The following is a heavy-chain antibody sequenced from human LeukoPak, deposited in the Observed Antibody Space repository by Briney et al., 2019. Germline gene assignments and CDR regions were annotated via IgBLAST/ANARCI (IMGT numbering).Heavy chain of an antibody. CDR3: ARGGGGNRDYFDY. V-gene: IGHV4-59*01. CDR2: IYYSGST. Sequence: SETLSLTCTVSGGSISSYYWSWIRQPPGEGLEWVGYIYYSGSTNYNPSLKSRVTISVDTSKNQFSLKLSSVTAADTAVYYCARGGGGNRDYFDYWGQGTLVTVSS. D-gene: IGHD4-23*01. J-gene: IGHJ4*02. CDR1: GGSISSYY.